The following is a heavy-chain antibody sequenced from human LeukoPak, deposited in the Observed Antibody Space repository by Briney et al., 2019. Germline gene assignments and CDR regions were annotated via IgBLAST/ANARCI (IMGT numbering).Heavy chain of an antibody. D-gene: IGHD2-15*01. CDR1: GFTLSSYA. CDR2: ISGSGGST. CDR3: AKPHVYCSGGYCYSIDY. V-gene: IGHV3-23*01. J-gene: IGHJ4*02. Sequence: PGGSLRLSCAASGFTLSSYAMGWGRQAPGKRVGWVSAISGSGGSTYYADSVKGRFPISRDNSINTRYLQMNSVRAEDTAVYYCAKPHVYCSGGYCYSIDYWGQGTLVTVSP.